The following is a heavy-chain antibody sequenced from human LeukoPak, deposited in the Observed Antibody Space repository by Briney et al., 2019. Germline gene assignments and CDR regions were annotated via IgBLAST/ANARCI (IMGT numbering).Heavy chain of an antibody. CDR1: GFTVSSNY. CDR3: ARRDSSSSSSYFDY. V-gene: IGHV3-23*01. J-gene: IGHJ4*02. CDR2: ISGSGGST. D-gene: IGHD6-6*01. Sequence: PGGSLRLSCAASGFTVSSNYMSWVRQAPGKGLEWVSAISGSGGSTYYADSVKGRFTISRDNSKNTLYLQMNSLRAEDTALYYCARRDSSSSSSYFDYWGQGTLVTVSS.